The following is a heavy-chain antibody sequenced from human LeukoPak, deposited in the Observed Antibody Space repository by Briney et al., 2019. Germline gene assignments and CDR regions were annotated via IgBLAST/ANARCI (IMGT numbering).Heavy chain of an antibody. CDR1: GFTFSSHW. CDR3: ARAPPVYGSSLPTWFDP. J-gene: IGHJ5*02. Sequence: GGSLRLSCAASGFTFSSHWMHWVRQAPGKGLVWVSRINGDGSNTTYADSVKGRFTISRDNAKNTLYLQMNSLRAEDTAVYHCARAPPVYGSSLPTWFDPWGQGTLVTVSS. CDR2: INGDGSNT. V-gene: IGHV3-74*03. D-gene: IGHD6-13*01.